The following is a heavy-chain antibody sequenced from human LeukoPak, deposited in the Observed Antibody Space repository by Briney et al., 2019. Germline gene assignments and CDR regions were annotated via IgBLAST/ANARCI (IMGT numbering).Heavy chain of an antibody. CDR3: ASGALADYYGSGPGSRNQYYGMDV. J-gene: IGHJ6*02. D-gene: IGHD3-10*01. V-gene: IGHV4-34*01. CDR2: INHSGST. CDR1: GGSFSGYY. Sequence: SETLSLTCAVYGGSFSGYYRSWIRQPPGKGLEWIGEINHSGSTNYNPSLKSRVTISVDTSKNQFSLKLSSVTAADTAVYYCASGALADYYGSGPGSRNQYYGMDVWGQGTTVTVSS.